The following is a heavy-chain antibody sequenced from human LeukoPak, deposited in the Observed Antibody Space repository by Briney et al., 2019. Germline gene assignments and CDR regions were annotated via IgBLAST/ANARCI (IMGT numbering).Heavy chain of an antibody. D-gene: IGHD1-26*01. CDR2: IYYSGST. J-gene: IGHJ4*02. Sequence: SETLSLTCSVSGGSFSSGNYYWDWIRQPPGKGLEWIGSIYYSGSTYHNPSLKSPVTIYVDTSKNQFSLKLSSVTAADTGIYYCARRNRGVVGAPFDYWGQGTLVTVSS. V-gene: IGHV4-39*01. CDR3: ARRNRGVVGAPFDY. CDR1: GGSFSSGNYY.